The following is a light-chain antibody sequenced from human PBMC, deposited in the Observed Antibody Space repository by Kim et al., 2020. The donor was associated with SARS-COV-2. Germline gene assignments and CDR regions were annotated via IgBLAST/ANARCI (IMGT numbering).Light chain of an antibody. CDR2: EVT. CDR1: SSDIGSYNL. J-gene: IGLJ2*01. CDR3: CAHATDRAVV. Sequence: QSALTQPASMSGSPGQSITISCTGTSSDIGSYNLVSWYQQHPGKAPKVIIFEVTKRPPGISNRFSASKSGYTASLTISGLQAEDEADYYCCAHATDRAVVFGGGTQLTVL. V-gene: IGLV2-23*02.